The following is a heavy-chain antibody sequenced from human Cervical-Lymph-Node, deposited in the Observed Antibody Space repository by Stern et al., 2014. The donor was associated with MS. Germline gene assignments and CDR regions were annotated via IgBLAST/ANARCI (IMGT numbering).Heavy chain of an antibody. D-gene: IGHD6-19*01. Sequence: VQLVESVAEVQRPGESLKISCKGSGYCFTSYWIGWVRQPPGAGLEWMGLIYPYDSDTKYSPPFPGQVTISTYHTITNTLQPRSSLRASDTAMYYCARLGGGWPDFDYWGQGTLVTVSS. CDR3: ARLGGGWPDFDY. CDR1: GYCFTSYW. V-gene: IGHV5-51*03. CDR2: IYPYDSDT. J-gene: IGHJ4*02.